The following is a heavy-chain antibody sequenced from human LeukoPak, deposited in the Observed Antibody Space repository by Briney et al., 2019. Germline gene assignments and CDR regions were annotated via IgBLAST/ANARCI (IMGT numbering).Heavy chain of an antibody. J-gene: IGHJ4*02. D-gene: IGHD3-10*01. CDR3: ANPDYSYYYGSGSYTGN. CDR1: GFTFSSYW. Sequence: GGSLRLSCAVSGFTFSSYWMHWVRQAPGKGLVWVSRINTYGNKTTYADSVKGRFTISRDNAKNSLYLQMNSLRAEDTAVYYCANPDYSYYYGSGSYTGNWGQGTLVTVSS. CDR2: INTYGNKT. V-gene: IGHV3-74*01.